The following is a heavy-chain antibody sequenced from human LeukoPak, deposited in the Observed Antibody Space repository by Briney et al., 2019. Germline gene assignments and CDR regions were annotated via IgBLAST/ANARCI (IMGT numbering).Heavy chain of an antibody. J-gene: IGHJ3*01. V-gene: IGHV3-7*01. Sequence: GGSLRLSCAASGFHLSDYSMNWVSQAPGKGLEWVANIEQFGNEKNYVDSVKGRFTISRDNVERSVSLEMNNLRAEDTAMYYCARGPRYRGDAFDGWGQGTMVIVSS. CDR1: GFHLSDYS. CDR3: ARGPRYRGDAFDG. CDR2: IEQFGNEK. D-gene: IGHD3-10*01.